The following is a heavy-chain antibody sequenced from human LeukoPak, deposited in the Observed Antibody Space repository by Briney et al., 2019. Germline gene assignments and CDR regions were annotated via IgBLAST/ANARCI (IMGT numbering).Heavy chain of an antibody. V-gene: IGHV4-31*03. CDR1: GGSISSGGYY. D-gene: IGHD6-19*01. J-gene: IGHJ4*02. CDR2: IYYSGST. Sequence: SETLSHTCTVSGGSISSGGYYWSWIRQHPGKGLEWIGYIYYSGSTYYNPSLKSRVTISVDTSKNQFSLKLSSVTAADTAVYYCARMEQWLPGFDYWGQGTLVTVSS. CDR3: ARMEQWLPGFDY.